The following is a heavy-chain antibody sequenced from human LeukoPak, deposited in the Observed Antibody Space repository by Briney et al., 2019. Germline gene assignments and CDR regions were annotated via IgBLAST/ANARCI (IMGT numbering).Heavy chain of an antibody. CDR3: AKDRGGIQYYYDSSGYSDY. D-gene: IGHD3-22*01. Sequence: GGSLRLPCAASGFTFSSYAMSWVRQAPGKGLEWVSAISGSGGSTYYADSVKGRFTISRDNSKNTLYLQMNSLRAEDTAVYYCAKDRGGIQYYYDSSGYSDYWGQGTLVTVSS. CDR1: GFTFSSYA. CDR2: ISGSGGST. V-gene: IGHV3-23*01. J-gene: IGHJ4*02.